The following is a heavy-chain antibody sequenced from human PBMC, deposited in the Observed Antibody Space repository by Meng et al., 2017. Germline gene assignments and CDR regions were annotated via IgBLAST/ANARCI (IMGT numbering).Heavy chain of an antibody. V-gene: IGHV1-2*06. CDR2: INPNSGGT. Sequence: AAVTVSCKASGYTFTGYYMHCVRQAPGQGREWRGRINPNSGGTNYAQKFQGRVTMTRDTSISTAYMELSRLRSDDTAVYYCAREGDCSSTSCYTEFHYYGMDVWGQGTTVTVSS. CDR1: GYTFTGYY. J-gene: IGHJ6*02. CDR3: AREGDCSSTSCYTEFHYYGMDV. D-gene: IGHD2-2*02.